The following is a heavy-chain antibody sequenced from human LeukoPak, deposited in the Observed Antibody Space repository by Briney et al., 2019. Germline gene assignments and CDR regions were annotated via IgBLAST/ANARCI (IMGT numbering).Heavy chain of an antibody. CDR1: GDSISGSY. D-gene: IGHD1-20*01. J-gene: IGHJ6*03. Sequence: SETLSLTCAVSGDSISGSYWSWIRQPPGKGLEWIGFLSYSGTTSYNPSLKSRLTISGDTSRNQFSLKLSSVTAADTAVYYCARGTNWNYYYYYMDVWGKGTTVTVSS. CDR2: LSYSGTT. CDR3: ARGTNWNYYYYYMDV. V-gene: IGHV4-59*01.